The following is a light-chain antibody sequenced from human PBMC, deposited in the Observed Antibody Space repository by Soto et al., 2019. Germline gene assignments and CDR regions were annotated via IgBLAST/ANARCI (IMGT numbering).Light chain of an antibody. V-gene: IGKV1-5*01. J-gene: IGKJ1*01. CDR2: DAS. CDR3: QQYGSSRT. Sequence: DIQMTQSPSTLSASVGDRVTITCRASQSISSWLAWYQQKPGKAPKLLIYDASSLESGVPSRFSGSGSGTEFTLTISSLQPDDFATYYCQQYGSSRTFGQGTKVEIK. CDR1: QSISSW.